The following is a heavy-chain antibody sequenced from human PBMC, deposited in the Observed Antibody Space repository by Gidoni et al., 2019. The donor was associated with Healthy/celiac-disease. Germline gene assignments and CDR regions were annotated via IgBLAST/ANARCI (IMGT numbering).Heavy chain of an antibody. Sequence: IYGGYYWGWIRQPPGKGLEWIGSIYHSGSTYYNPSLKSRVTISVDTSKNQFSLKLSSVTAADTAVYYCARELRGEYYDYLWGSPRYFDYWGQGTLVTVSS. CDR3: ARELRGEYYDYLWGSPRYFDY. CDR2: IYHSGST. J-gene: IGHJ4*02. CDR1: IYGGYY. D-gene: IGHD3-16*01. V-gene: IGHV4-38-2*02.